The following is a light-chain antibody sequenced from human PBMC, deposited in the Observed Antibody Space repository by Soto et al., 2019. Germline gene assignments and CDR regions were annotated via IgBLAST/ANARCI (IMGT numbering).Light chain of an antibody. CDR3: QQYKKWPPYT. J-gene: IGKJ2*01. CDR2: GAS. CDR1: QSVSSN. Sequence: EIVMTQSPATLSVSPGDRATLSCRASQSVSSNLAWYQQKPGQAPRLLIYGASTRATGIPARFSGSGSGTEFTLTISSLQSEDFAVYYCQQYKKWPPYTFGQGTKLEIK. V-gene: IGKV3-15*01.